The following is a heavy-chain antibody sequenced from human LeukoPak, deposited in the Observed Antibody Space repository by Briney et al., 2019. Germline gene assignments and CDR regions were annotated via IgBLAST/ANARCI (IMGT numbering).Heavy chain of an antibody. J-gene: IGHJ4*02. CDR2: IYYSGST. V-gene: IGHV4-39*01. Sequence: SETLSLTCAVSGGSFSSGSYYWSWIRQPPGKGLEWIGSIYYSGSTYYNPSLKSRVTISVDTSKNQFSLKLSSVTAADTAVYYCASEYSSSSPPDYWGQGTLVTVSS. D-gene: IGHD6-6*01. CDR1: GGSFSSGSYY. CDR3: ASEYSSSSPPDY.